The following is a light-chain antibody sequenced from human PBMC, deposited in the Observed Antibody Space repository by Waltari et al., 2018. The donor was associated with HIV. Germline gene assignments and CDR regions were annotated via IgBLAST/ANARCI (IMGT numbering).Light chain of an antibody. CDR2: AAS. CDR1: QTINTY. J-gene: IGKJ1*01. V-gene: IGKV1-39*01. Sequence: MTQSPSSLSASVGDRVTITCRASQTINTYLNWYQHKSGKAPKLLIYAASSLQSGVPSRFSGSGSGTDFTLTNSSLQPGDFATYYCQQSYSTPQRTFGQGTKVEIK. CDR3: QQSYSTPQRT.